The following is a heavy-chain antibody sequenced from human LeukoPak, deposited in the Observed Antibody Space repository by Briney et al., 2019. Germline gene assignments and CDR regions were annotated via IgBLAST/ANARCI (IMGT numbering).Heavy chain of an antibody. CDR2: IWYDGSTK. D-gene: IGHD3-22*01. CDR1: GSTFSSYG. J-gene: IGHJ4*02. V-gene: IGHV3-33*01. CDR3: ARAYAGDSSGYYYGD. Sequence: PGGSLRLSCAASGSTFSSYGMHWVRQAPGKGLEWVAVIWYDGSTKYYADSVRGRFTISRDNSKNTLYLEMNSLRAEDTAMYYCARAYAGDSSGYYYGDWGQGTLVTVSS.